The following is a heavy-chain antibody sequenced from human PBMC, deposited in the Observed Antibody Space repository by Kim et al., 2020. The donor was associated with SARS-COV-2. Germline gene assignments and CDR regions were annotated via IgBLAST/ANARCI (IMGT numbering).Heavy chain of an antibody. D-gene: IGHD4-17*01. CDR3: ARDNNGDYEGEDNWFDP. J-gene: IGHJ5*02. Sequence: VQGRFTISRDNSKNTLYLQLTSLDDEDTAVYYCARDNNGDYEGEDNWFDPWGQGTLVIVSS. V-gene: IGHV3-30*01.